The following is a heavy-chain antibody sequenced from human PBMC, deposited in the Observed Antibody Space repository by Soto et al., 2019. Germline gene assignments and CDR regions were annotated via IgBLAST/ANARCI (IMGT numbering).Heavy chain of an antibody. D-gene: IGHD6-6*01. J-gene: IGHJ4*02. CDR3: APPRRIKLVRLDY. CDR1: GFTFSSYA. Sequence: SLRLSCAASGFTFSSYAMSWVRQAPGKGLEWVSAISGSGGSTYYADSVKGRFTISRDNSKNTLYLQMNSLRAEDTAVYYCAPPRRIKLVRLDYWGQGTLVTVSS. V-gene: IGHV3-23*01. CDR2: ISGSGGST.